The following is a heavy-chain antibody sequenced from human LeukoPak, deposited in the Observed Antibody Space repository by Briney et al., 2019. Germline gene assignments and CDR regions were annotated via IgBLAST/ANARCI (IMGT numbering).Heavy chain of an antibody. CDR1: GGSISSDGYY. CDR2: IYYSGST. V-gene: IGHV4-31*03. CDR3: ARGGPYCSSTSCYPYNWFDP. Sequence: SETLSLTCTVSGGSISSDGYYWSWIRQHPGKGLEWIGYIYYSGSTYYNPSLKSRVTISVDTSKNQFSLKLSSVTAADTAVYYCARGGPYCSSTSCYPYNWFDPWGQGTLVTVSS. D-gene: IGHD2-2*01. J-gene: IGHJ5*02.